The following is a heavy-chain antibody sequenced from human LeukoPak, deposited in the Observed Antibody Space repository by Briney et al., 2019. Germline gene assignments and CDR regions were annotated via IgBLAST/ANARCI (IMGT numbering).Heavy chain of an antibody. CDR2: IYSGGTT. CDR1: GFSVRSKY. D-gene: IGHD1-26*01. CDR3: ASGTPGDSGNYRAFDY. Sequence: GGSLRLSCAASGFSVRSKYMTWVRQAPGKGLEWVSVIYSGGTTYYADSVKGRFTISRDNSKNTLFLQMNSLRPDDTAAYYCASGTPGDSGNYRAFDYWGQGTLVTVSS. V-gene: IGHV3-66*02. J-gene: IGHJ4*02.